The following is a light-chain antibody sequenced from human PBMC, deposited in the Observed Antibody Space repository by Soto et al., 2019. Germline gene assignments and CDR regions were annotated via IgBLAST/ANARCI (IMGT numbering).Light chain of an antibody. CDR2: DVT. V-gene: IGLV2-14*03. CDR1: SSDVGGHNY. Sequence: QSALTQPASVSGSPGQAITISCTGTSSDVGGHNYVSWYQQHPGKAPKLMIYDVTYRPSGISNRFSGSKSGNTASLTISGLQPEDEADYYCSSYATSHTLVVFGGGTKLTVL. J-gene: IGLJ2*01. CDR3: SSYATSHTLVV.